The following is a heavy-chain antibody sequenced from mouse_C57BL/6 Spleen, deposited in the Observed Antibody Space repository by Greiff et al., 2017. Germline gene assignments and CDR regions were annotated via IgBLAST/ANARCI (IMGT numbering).Heavy chain of an antibody. Sequence: EVQLVESEGGLVQPGSSMKLSCTASGFTFSDYYMAWVRQVPEKGLEWVANINYDGSSTYYLDSLKSRFIISRDNAKNILYLQMSSLKSEDTATYYCARDRVYYYGSRYYYAMDYWGQGTSVTVSS. CDR2: INYDGSST. CDR3: ARDRVYYYGSRYYYAMDY. J-gene: IGHJ4*01. CDR1: GFTFSDYY. V-gene: IGHV5-16*01. D-gene: IGHD1-1*01.